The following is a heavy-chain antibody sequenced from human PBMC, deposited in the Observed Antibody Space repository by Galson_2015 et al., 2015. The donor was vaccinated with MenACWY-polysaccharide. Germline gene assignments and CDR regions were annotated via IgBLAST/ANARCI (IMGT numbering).Heavy chain of an antibody. CDR2: TYYRSRWYN. Sequence: CAISGDSVSSNSAAWNWIRQSPSRGLEWLGRTYYRSRWYNDYTASVKSRITIIPDTSKNQYSLQLNSVTPEDTAMYYCARDHGGLDFWGQGTLVTVSA. V-gene: IGHV6-1*01. J-gene: IGHJ4*02. CDR3: ARDHGGLDF. D-gene: IGHD4-23*01. CDR1: GDSVSSNSAA.